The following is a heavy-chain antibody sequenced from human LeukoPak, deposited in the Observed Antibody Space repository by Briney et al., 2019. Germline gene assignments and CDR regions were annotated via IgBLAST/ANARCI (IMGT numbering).Heavy chain of an antibody. V-gene: IGHV1-2*02. CDR2: INPNTGAT. CDR3: ARDERFCNGDNHYPDLGY. D-gene: IGHD2-15*01. J-gene: IGHJ4*02. CDR1: GYTFTGCY. Sequence: ASVKVSCKASGYTFTGCYMFWVRQAPGQGLEWMGWINPNTGATKYAQNFQGRGTLTRDTSIRTTFMELSSLRSDDTAFYYCARDERFCNGDNHYPDLGYWGQGTLVTVSS.